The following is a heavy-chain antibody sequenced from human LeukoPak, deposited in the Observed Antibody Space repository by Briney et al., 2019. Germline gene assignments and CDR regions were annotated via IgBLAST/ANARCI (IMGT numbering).Heavy chain of an antibody. J-gene: IGHJ5*02. D-gene: IGHD3-3*01. Sequence: SETLSLTCTVSGGSISSYYRSWIRQPPGKGLEWIGYIYYSGSTNYNPSLKSRVTISVDTSKNQFSLKLSSVTAAATAVYYCARVYYDFWSGSNWFDPWGQGTLVTVSS. CDR3: ARVYYDFWSGSNWFDP. CDR2: IYYSGST. CDR1: GGSISSYY. V-gene: IGHV4-59*01.